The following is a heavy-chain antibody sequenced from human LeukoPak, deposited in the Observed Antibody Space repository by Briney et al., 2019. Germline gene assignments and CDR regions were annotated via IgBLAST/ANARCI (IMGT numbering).Heavy chain of an antibody. CDR2: IYSGGNT. Sequence: GGPLRLSCAASGFTVSSNYMSWVRQAPEKGLEWVSIIYSGGNTYYADSVKGRFTISRDNSKNTLYLQMSSLRAEDTAVYYCARGSDSSGYYYFDYWGQGTLVTVSS. CDR1: GFTVSSNY. V-gene: IGHV3-66*01. D-gene: IGHD3-22*01. CDR3: ARGSDSSGYYYFDY. J-gene: IGHJ4*02.